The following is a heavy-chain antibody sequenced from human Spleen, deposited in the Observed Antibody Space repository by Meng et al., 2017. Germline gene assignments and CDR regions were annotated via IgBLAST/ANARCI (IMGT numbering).Heavy chain of an antibody. Sequence: SVKVSCKASGGTFSSYTISWVRQAPGQGLEWMGRIIPILGIANYAQKFQGRVTITADKSTSTAYMELSGLRSEDTAVYYCASGYSSSKYYYYYGMDVWGQGTTVTVSS. CDR3: ASGYSSSKYYYYYGMDV. J-gene: IGHJ6*02. CDR1: GGTFSSYT. V-gene: IGHV1-69*02. CDR2: IIPILGIA. D-gene: IGHD6-13*01.